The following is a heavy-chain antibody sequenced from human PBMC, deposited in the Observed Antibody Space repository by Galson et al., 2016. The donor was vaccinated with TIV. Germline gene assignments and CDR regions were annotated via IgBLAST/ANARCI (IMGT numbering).Heavy chain of an antibody. CDR2: ISFDGTNK. V-gene: IGHV3-30*03. CDR3: ATSTVGENSYYYGMDV. CDR1: GLSFSRNA. Sequence: SLRLSCAASGLSFSRNAMHWVRQAPGRGLEWVAVISFDGTNKYYADSVKGRLTISRDNSKNTLYLQMNSLRSGDTAAYYCATSTVGENSYYYGMDVWGQGTTVIVSS. J-gene: IGHJ6*02. D-gene: IGHD1-26*01.